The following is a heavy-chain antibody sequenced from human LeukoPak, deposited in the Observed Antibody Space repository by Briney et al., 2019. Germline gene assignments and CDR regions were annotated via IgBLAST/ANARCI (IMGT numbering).Heavy chain of an antibody. Sequence: GSLRLSCAASGFTFSSHLMHWVRQAQGTGLVWVSSVKSDGTATNYADSVKGRFTISRDNAKNTLYLQMNSLRVEDTAVYYCAKDRCSSTSCNFDYWGQGTLVTVSS. J-gene: IGHJ4*02. CDR3: AKDRCSSTSCNFDY. D-gene: IGHD2-2*01. CDR1: GFTFSSHL. CDR2: VKSDGTAT. V-gene: IGHV3-74*01.